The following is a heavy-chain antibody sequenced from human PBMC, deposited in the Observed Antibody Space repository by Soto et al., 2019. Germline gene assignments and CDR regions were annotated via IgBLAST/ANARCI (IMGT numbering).Heavy chain of an antibody. J-gene: IGHJ3*02. Sequence: EVQLLESGGGLVQPGGSLRLSCAASRFPFNSYAMSWVRQAPGKGLEWVSAISGSGGATYYAGSVKGRFTISRDNSKETLELQINKLGGEDQAKNYLRKDLEAGCPRAFDIWGQGTMVTVSS. CDR2: ISGSGGAT. D-gene: IGHD6-13*01. CDR1: RFPFNSYA. CDR3: RKDLEAGCPRAFDI. V-gene: IGHV3-23*01.